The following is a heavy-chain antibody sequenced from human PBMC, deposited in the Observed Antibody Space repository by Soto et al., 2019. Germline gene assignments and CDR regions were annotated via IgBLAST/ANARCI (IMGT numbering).Heavy chain of an antibody. V-gene: IGHV1-3*01. D-gene: IGHD3-3*01. CDR3: AGREEWPEPYCMDV. CDR2: INVGNGNT. CDR1: GYTFTSYA. J-gene: IGHJ6*02. Sequence: ASVKVSCKASGYTFTSYAMHWVRQAPGQRLERMGWINVGNGNTKYSQKFRGGLAITRGTSASKAYMELSSLKSEYTDVYYFAGREEWPEPYCMDVCGQVNRVTVSS.